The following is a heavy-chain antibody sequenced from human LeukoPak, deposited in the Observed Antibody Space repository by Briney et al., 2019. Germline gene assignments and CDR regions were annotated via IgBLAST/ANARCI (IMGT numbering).Heavy chain of an antibody. D-gene: IGHD3-10*01. CDR2: ISGSGDNT. CDR1: GFIFSNHG. Sequence: GGTLRLSCAASGFIFSNHGMNWVRQAPGKGLEWVSTISGSGDNTYYADSVKGRFTISRDNSKNTLYLQMNSLRAEDTAVYYCAKVTYGSGTYGAFDYWGQGTLVTVSS. CDR3: AKVTYGSGTYGAFDY. V-gene: IGHV3-23*01. J-gene: IGHJ4*02.